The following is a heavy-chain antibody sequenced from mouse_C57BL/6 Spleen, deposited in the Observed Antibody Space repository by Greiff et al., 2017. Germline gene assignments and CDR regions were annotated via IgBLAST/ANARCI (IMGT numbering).Heavy chain of an antibody. CDR3: ARDDDYDQAFAY. CDR1: GYTFTDYY. CDR2: INPNNGGT. V-gene: IGHV1-26*01. J-gene: IGHJ3*01. D-gene: IGHD2-4*01. Sequence: VQLQQSGPELVKPGASVKISCKASGYTFTDYYMNWVKQSHGKSLEWIGDINPNNGGTSYNQQFKGKATLTVDKSSNTAYMELRSLTSEDSAVYYCARDDDYDQAFAYWGQGTLVTVSA.